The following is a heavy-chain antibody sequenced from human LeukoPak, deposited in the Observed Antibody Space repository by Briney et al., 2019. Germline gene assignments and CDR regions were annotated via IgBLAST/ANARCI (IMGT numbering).Heavy chain of an antibody. V-gene: IGHV3-53*01. D-gene: IGHD2-21*01. CDR1: GFSVSNNH. CDR2: LFSGAST. J-gene: IGHJ4*02. CDR3: TRDPVTYCGGDC. Sequence: GGSLRLSCGVSGFSVSNNHMSWVRQAPGKGLEWLSVLFSGASTNYADSVRGRFTISRDQSKNTLFLQMNNLRVEDTAVYYCTRDPVTYCGGDCWGQGTLVTVSS.